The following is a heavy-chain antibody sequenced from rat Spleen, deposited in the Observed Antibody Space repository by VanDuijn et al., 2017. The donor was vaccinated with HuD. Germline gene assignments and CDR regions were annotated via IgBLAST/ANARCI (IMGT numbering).Heavy chain of an antibody. V-gene: IGHV2S12*01. J-gene: IGHJ4*01. CDR1: GFSLTSNG. CDR3: TRDPKYYYDGSYYYGLWVMDA. D-gene: IGHD1-12*02. CDR2: ISRGGST. Sequence: QVQLKESGPGLVQPSQTLSLTCTVSGFSLTSNGVSWVRQPPGKGLEWIAAISRGGSTYFNSALKSRLGISRSTSKSQFFLKMNSLQTEDTAIYFCTRDPKYYYDGSYYYGLWVMDAWGQGASVTVSS.